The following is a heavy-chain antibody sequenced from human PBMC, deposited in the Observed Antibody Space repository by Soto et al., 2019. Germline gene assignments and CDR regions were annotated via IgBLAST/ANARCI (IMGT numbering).Heavy chain of an antibody. CDR1: GGSISSYY. J-gene: IGHJ4*02. D-gene: IGHD4-17*01. V-gene: IGHV4-59*01. CDR3: ARDLRYGDPLFGY. Sequence: SETLSLTCTVSGGSISSYYWSWIRQPPGKGLEWIGYIYYSGSTNYNPSLKSRVTISVDTSKNQFSLKLSSVTAAEPAVYYCARDLRYGDPLFGYWGQGTLVTVSS. CDR2: IYYSGST.